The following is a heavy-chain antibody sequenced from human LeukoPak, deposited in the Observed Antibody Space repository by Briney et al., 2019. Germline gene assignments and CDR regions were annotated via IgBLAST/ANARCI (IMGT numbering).Heavy chain of an antibody. CDR1: GFTFNGSA. CDR3: TRRFYPDSSEDFDY. CDR2: IRSKANSYAT. J-gene: IGHJ4*02. Sequence: GGSLRLSCAASGFTFNGSAMHWVRQASGKGLEWVGRIRSKANSYATAYAASVKGRFTISRDDSKNTAYLQMNSLKTEDTAVYYCTRRFYPDSSEDFDYWGQGTLVTVSS. V-gene: IGHV3-73*01. D-gene: IGHD3-22*01.